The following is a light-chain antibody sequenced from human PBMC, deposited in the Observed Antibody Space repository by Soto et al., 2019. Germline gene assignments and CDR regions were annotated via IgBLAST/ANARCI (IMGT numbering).Light chain of an antibody. CDR3: SSYAGSSTNV. Sequence: QSVLTQPRSASGSPGQSVTFSCTGTSSDVGTYDYVSWYQQYPGKAPKLLIYGVTRRPSGGPDRFSGYKSGNTAALTVSGLQAEDLAYYYYSSYAGSSTNVFGTETKVTVL. V-gene: IGLV2-8*01. J-gene: IGLJ1*01. CDR1: SSDVGTYDY. CDR2: GVT.